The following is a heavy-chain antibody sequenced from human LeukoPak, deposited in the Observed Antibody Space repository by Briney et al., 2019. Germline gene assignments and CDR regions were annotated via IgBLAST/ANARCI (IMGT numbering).Heavy chain of an antibody. CDR2: IYYSGST. J-gene: IGHJ4*02. CDR1: GGSINSYY. Sequence: EASETLSLTCTVSGGSINSYYWSWVRQPPGKGREWVGYIYYSGSTNYNPSLKSRVNISVDTSKNQVSLKVSSVTAADTAVYYCARVLGSGSFNPLGYWGQGTLVTVSS. CDR3: ARVLGSGSFNPLGY. D-gene: IGHD3-10*01. V-gene: IGHV4-59*01.